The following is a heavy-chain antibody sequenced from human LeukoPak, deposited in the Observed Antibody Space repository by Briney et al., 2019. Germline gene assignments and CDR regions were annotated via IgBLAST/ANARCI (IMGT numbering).Heavy chain of an antibody. CDR1: GYTFTGYS. CDR3: ATFWSGYYANWFDP. V-gene: IGHV1-2*06. Sequence: ASVKVSCKTSGYTFTGYSMHWVRQAPGQGLEWMGRINPKSGDTKYAEKFQGRLTMTRDTSISTAYMELSRLKSDDTAVYYCATFWSGYYANWFDPWGQGTLVTVSS. J-gene: IGHJ5*02. D-gene: IGHD3-3*01. CDR2: INPKSGDT.